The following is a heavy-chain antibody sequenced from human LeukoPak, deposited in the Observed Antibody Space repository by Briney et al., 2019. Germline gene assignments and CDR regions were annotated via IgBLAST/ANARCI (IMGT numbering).Heavy chain of an antibody. CDR2: FYYSGST. D-gene: IGHD3-10*01. V-gene: IGHV4-39*02. Sequence: SETLSLTCTVSGGSISSDSYYWGWIRQPPGKGLEWIGYFYYSGSTYYNPSLRSRVTISVDTSKNYFSLRLNSVTAADTALYYCARVPASYYYGSGSSKVSRYYYMDVWGKGTTVTVSS. J-gene: IGHJ6*03. CDR1: GGSISSDSYY. CDR3: ARVPASYYYGSGSSKVSRYYYMDV.